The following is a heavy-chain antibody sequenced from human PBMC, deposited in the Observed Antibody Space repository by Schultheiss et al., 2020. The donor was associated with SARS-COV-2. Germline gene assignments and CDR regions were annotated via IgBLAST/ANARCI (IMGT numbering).Heavy chain of an antibody. CDR3: AKKVERSNDAFDI. J-gene: IGHJ3*02. D-gene: IGHD1-1*01. V-gene: IGHV3-23*01. CDR2: ISGSGGST. CDR1: GFTFSSYA. Sequence: GGSLRLSCAASGFTFSSYAMHWVRQAPGKGLEWVSAISGSGGSTYYADSVKGRFTISRDNSKNTLYLQMNSLRAEDTAVYYCAKKVERSNDAFDIWGQGTMVTVSS.